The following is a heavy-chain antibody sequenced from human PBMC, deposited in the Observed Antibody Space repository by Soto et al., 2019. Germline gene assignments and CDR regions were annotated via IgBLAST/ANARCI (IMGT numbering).Heavy chain of an antibody. J-gene: IGHJ4*02. Sequence: SETLSLTCSVSGGSISSYYSSWIRQPPGKGLEWIGYIYYSGSTNYNPSLKSRVTISVDTSKNQFSLKLSSVTAADTAVYYCASYYDFWSGYFDYWGQGTLVTVSS. CDR3: ASYYDFWSGYFDY. V-gene: IGHV4-59*01. CDR2: IYYSGST. D-gene: IGHD3-3*01. CDR1: GGSISSYY.